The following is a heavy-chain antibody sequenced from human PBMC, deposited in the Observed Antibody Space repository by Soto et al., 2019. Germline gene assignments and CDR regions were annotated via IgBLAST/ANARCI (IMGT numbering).Heavy chain of an antibody. CDR3: AAESPHDGTGAGDF. CDR2: INGDGTSI. V-gene: IGHV3-74*01. J-gene: IGHJ4*02. CDR1: GFSFNTYW. Sequence: EVRLVASGGGFVQPGGTLRLSGAVSGFSFNTYWMHWVRQTPEKGLVWVARINGDGTSIRYADSVKGRLTIFRDNARHTLYLQMRNVRVDDTGVYCCAAESPHDGTGAGDFWGQGTLVTVSS. D-gene: IGHD1-1*01.